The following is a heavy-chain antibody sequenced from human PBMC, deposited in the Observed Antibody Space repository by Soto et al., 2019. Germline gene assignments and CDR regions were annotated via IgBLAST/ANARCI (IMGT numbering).Heavy chain of an antibody. CDR1: GGSVNIGTYY. CDR3: TRGGDAYKNGH. Sequence: QVQLQESGPGLVKPSETLSLTCTVPGGSVNIGTYYWIWIRQPPGKGLEWIGFIHYSGSTNYNPSLKSRVTMSVDTSKNQFSLKLTSVNAADTAVYYCTRGGDAYKNGHWGQGTLVTVSS. D-gene: IGHD2-21*01. J-gene: IGHJ4*02. V-gene: IGHV4-61*01. CDR2: IHYSGST.